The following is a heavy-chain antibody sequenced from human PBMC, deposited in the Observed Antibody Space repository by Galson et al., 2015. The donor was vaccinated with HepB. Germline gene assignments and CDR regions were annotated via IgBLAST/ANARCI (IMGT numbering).Heavy chain of an antibody. J-gene: IGHJ6*02. V-gene: IGHV3-21*01. CDR1: GFSFSKYF. CDR3: ARAPYYYAMDV. Sequence: SLRLSCAASGFSFSKYFMIWVRQAPGKGLEWVSSIKTDSSNMYYEDSVKGRFTVSRDNAKNSLYLQMNSLRAEDTAVYYCARAPYYYAMDVWGQGTTVTVSS. CDR2: IKTDSSNM.